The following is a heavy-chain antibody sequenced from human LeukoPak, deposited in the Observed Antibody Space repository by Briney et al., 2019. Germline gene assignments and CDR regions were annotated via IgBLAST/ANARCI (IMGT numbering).Heavy chain of an antibody. CDR2: ITSGSSTI. CDR1: GFTFSSYS. CDR3: ARAIGSPVDN. D-gene: IGHD6-13*01. J-gene: IGHJ4*02. V-gene: IGHV3-48*02. Sequence: PGGSLRLSCAASGFTFSSYSMNWVRQAPGKGLEWVSHITSGSSTIYYADSVKGRFTISRDNAKNSLYLQMNSLRDEDTAVYFCARAIGSPVDNWGQGTLVTVSS.